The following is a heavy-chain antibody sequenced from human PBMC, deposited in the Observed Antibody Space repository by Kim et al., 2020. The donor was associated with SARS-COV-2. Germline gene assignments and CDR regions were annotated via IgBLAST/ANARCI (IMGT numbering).Heavy chain of an antibody. CDR3: ARDWGIAAAGTYYYYGM. Sequence: GGSLRLSCAASGFTFSSYGMHWVRQAPGKGLEWVAVISYDGSNKYYADSVKGRFTISRDNSKNTLYLQMNSLRAEDTAVYYCARDWGIAAAGTYYYYGM. J-gene: IGHJ6*01. V-gene: IGHV3-33*05. CDR2: ISYDGSNK. CDR1: GFTFSSYG. D-gene: IGHD6-13*01.